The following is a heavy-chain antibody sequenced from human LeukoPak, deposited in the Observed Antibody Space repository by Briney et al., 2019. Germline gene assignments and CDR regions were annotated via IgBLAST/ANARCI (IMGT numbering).Heavy chain of an antibody. J-gene: IGHJ4*02. CDR3: ARDLNWAFDY. Sequence: PGGSLRLPCAASGFTFSDYSMNWVRQAPGKGLEWVSYIHPSSPKIYYADSVKGRFTISRDNAKNSLYLQMNSLRDEDTAVYYCARDLNWAFDYWGQGTLVTVSS. D-gene: IGHD3/OR15-3a*01. CDR2: IHPSSPKI. V-gene: IGHV3-48*02. CDR1: GFTFSDYS.